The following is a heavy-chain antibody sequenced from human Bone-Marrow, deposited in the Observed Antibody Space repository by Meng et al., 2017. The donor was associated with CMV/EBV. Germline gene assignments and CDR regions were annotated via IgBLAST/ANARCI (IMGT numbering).Heavy chain of an antibody. J-gene: IGHJ5*01. V-gene: IGHV1-45*02. CDR2: ITPFRGNN. Sequence: TTTNRYLHCVRQAPGQALEWMGGITPFRGNNNYAQRCQDRVTFTRDRSMRTSYMELSSLRSEDTAMYYCANSGHGLSGPGSTSWFDSWGQGTLVTVSS. CDR3: ANSGHGLSGPGSTSWFDS. CDR1: TTTNRY. D-gene: IGHD7-27*01.